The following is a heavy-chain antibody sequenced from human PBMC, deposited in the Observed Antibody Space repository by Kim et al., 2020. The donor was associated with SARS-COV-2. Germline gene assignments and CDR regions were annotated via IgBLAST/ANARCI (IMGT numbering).Heavy chain of an antibody. CDR2: ISSSSSYI. J-gene: IGHJ5*02. Sequence: GGSLRLSCAASGFTFSSYSMNWVRQAPGKGLEWVSSISSSSSYIYYADSVKGRFTISRDNAKNSLYLQMNSLRAEDTAVYYCARGYYDVIVVVPAAAFDPWGQGTLVTVSS. CDR1: GFTFSSYS. CDR3: ARGYYDVIVVVPAAAFDP. V-gene: IGHV3-21*01. D-gene: IGHD2-2*01.